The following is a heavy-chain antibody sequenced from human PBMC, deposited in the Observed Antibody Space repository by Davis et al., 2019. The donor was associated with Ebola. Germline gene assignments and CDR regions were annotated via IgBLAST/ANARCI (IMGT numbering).Heavy chain of an antibody. CDR1: GFTFSSYA. V-gene: IGHV3-30-3*01. CDR2: ISYDGSNK. D-gene: IGHD6-6*01. CDR3: AREGEYSSSSLDY. J-gene: IGHJ4*02. Sequence: GESLKISCAASGFTFSSYAMHWVRQAPGKGLEWVAVISYDGSNKYYADSVKGRFTISRDNSKNTLYLQMNSLRAEDTAVYYCAREGEYSSSSLDYWGQGTLVTVSS.